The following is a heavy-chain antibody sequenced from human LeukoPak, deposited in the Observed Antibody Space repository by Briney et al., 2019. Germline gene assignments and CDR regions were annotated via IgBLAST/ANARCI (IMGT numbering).Heavy chain of an antibody. D-gene: IGHD2-2*03. CDR2: TDNDGWAT. V-gene: IGHV3-48*03. CDR3: ARDLIGWSLDP. J-gene: IGHJ5*02. CDR1: GFTFTSYE. Sequence: SGGSLRLSCAASGFTFTSYEMNWLRQAPGKGLEWISYTDNDGWATYYADSVKGRFTITRDNAKSSLYLQMDSLTVEDTAVYYCARDLIGWSLDPWGQGTLVTVSS.